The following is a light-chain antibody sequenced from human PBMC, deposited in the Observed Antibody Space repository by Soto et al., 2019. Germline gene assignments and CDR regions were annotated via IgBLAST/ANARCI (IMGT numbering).Light chain of an antibody. CDR2: SNT. CDR3: QAYDSSLSGYV. V-gene: IGLV1-40*01. Sequence: QSVLTQPPSVSGAPGQRVTISCTGSSSNIGPTYDVHWYQQLPGTAPKLLIYSNTNRPSGVPDRFSGSNSGTSASLAITGLQAEDEADYFCQAYDSSLSGYVFGTGTKLTVL. J-gene: IGLJ1*01. CDR1: SSNIGPTYD.